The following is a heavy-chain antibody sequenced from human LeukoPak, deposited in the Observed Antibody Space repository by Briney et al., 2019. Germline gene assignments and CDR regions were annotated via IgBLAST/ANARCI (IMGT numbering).Heavy chain of an antibody. CDR3: ASQYLGYCSGGSCFENDY. CDR1: GFTFSSYS. CDR2: ISSSSSTI. V-gene: IGHV3-48*01. J-gene: IGHJ4*02. Sequence: GGSLRLSCAASGFTFSSYSMNWVRQAPGKGLEWVSYISSSSSTIYYADSVKGRFTISRDNAKNSLYLQMDSLRAEDTAVYYCASQYLGYCSGGSCFENDYWGQGTLVTVSS. D-gene: IGHD2-15*01.